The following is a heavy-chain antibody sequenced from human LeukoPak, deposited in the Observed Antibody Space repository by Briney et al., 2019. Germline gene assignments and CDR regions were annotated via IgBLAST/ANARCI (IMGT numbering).Heavy chain of an antibody. J-gene: IGHJ4*02. V-gene: IGHV3-23*01. Sequence: PGGSLRLYCAASGFTFSSYAMSWVRQAPGKGLEWVSAISGSGGSTYYADSVKGRFTISRDNSKNTLYLQMNSLRAEDTAVYYCAKLGDSSGWFSYWGQGTLVTVSS. CDR1: GFTFSSYA. CDR2: ISGSGGST. D-gene: IGHD6-19*01. CDR3: AKLGDSSGWFSY.